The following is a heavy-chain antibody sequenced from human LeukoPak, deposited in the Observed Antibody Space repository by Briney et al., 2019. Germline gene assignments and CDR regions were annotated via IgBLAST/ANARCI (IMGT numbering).Heavy chain of an antibody. CDR2: ISWNSGSI. CDR3: AKDKGYGSGSYLDY. J-gene: IGHJ4*02. CDR1: GFTFDDYA. Sequence: PGRSLRLSCAASGFTFDDYAMHWVRQAPGKGLEWVSGISWNSGSIGYADSVKGRFTISRDNAKNSLYLQMNSLRAEDMALYYCAKDKGYGSGSYLDYWGQGTLVTVSS. D-gene: IGHD3-10*01. V-gene: IGHV3-9*03.